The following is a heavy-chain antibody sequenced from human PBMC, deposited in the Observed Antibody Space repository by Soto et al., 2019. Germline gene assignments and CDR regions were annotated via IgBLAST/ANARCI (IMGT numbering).Heavy chain of an antibody. CDR3: ARGPYCSSTSCYTVGDFNY. V-gene: IGHV3-23*01. CDR2: ISGSGNST. D-gene: IGHD2-2*02. J-gene: IGHJ4*02. Sequence: PGGSLRLSCAASGFTFSSYAMSWVRQAPGKGLEWVSAISGSGNSTYYANSVKGRFALSRDNSKNTLYLQMNSLRADDTAVYYCARGPYCSSTSCYTVGDFNYWGRGTLVTVSS. CDR1: GFTFSSYA.